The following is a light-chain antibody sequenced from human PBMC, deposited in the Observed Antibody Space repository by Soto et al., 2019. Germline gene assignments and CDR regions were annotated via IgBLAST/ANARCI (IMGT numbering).Light chain of an antibody. CDR2: LGS. CDR3: MQALQTPT. CDR1: QILLSSAGYNY. Sequence: DIVLTQSPLSLPVTPGEPASISCRSSQILLSSAGYNYLDWYLQKPGQSPQLLIYLGSNRASGVPDRFSGSGSGTDFTLRISRVEAEDVGVYYCMQALQTPTFGQGTKV. V-gene: IGKV2-28*01. J-gene: IGKJ1*01.